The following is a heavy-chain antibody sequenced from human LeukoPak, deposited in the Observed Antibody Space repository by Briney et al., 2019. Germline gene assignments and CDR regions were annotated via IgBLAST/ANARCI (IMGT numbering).Heavy chain of an antibody. J-gene: IGHJ6*03. D-gene: IGHD3-3*01. CDR3: ARVKFQDWSKRHYYYYMDV. V-gene: IGHV4-4*02. Sequence: SETLSLTCAVSGGSISSSNWWTWVRQPPGEGLEWTGEISHSGSTNYNPSLKSRVTVSVDTSKNQFSLKLSSATAADTAVYYCARVKFQDWSKRHYYYYMDVWGKGTTVTVSS. CDR2: ISHSGST. CDR1: GGSISSSNW.